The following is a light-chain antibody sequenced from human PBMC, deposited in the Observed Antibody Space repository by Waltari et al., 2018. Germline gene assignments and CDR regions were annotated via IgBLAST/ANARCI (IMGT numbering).Light chain of an antibody. CDR1: SSTIARTY. Sequence: QSVLTQPPSASVTPGQRVTISCSGSSSTIARTYVYWYQHLPGTAPKLLIHRNNLLPSRVPDRFAGSKSGTSASLAISGLRSEDEADYYCAAWDDSLSGPVFGGGTKLTVL. CDR3: AAWDDSLSGPV. CDR2: RNN. V-gene: IGLV1-47*01. J-gene: IGLJ2*01.